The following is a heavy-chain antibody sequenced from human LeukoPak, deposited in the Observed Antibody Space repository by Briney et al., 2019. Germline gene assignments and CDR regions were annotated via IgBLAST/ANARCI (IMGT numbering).Heavy chain of an antibody. V-gene: IGHV4-34*01. Sequence: SETLSLTCAVYGGSFSGYYWSWIRQPPGKGLEWIGEINHSGRTNYNPSLKSRVTISVDTSKNQFSLKLSSVPAADTAVYYCARGRRGSQRAFDIWRQATIVTVSS. D-gene: IGHD1-14*01. J-gene: IGHJ3*02. CDR2: INHSGRT. CDR3: ARGRRGSQRAFDI. CDR1: GGSFSGYY.